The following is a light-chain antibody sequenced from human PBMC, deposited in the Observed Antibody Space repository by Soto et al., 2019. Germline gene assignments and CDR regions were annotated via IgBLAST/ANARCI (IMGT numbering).Light chain of an antibody. Sequence: EIVLTQSPDTLSLSPGERATLSCRASQSVSSSYLAWYQQKPGQAPRLLIYGASSRATGIPDRFSGSGSGTDFTLSISRLDPEDFAVYYCQQYGSSPVTFGQGTRLEYK. V-gene: IGKV3-20*01. J-gene: IGKJ5*01. CDR3: QQYGSSPVT. CDR2: GAS. CDR1: QSVSSSY.